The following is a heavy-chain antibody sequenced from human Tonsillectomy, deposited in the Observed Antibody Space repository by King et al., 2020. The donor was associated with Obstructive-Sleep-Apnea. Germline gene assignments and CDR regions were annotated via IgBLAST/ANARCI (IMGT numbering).Heavy chain of an antibody. D-gene: IGHD6-6*01. V-gene: IGHV3-66*01. CDR1: GFSVSSNY. CDR2: IYSGGST. J-gene: IGHJ4*02. Sequence: VQLVESGGGLVQPGGSLRLSCAASGFSVSSNYMSWVRQAPGKGLEWVSVIYSGGSTYYADSVRGRFTISRDNSKNTLYLQMNSLRAEDTAVYYCARDALENQPQDYWGQGTLVTVSS. CDR3: ARDALENQPQDY.